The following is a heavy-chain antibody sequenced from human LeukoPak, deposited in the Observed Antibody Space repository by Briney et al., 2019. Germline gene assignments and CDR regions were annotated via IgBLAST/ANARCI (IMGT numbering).Heavy chain of an antibody. CDR3: AKAPSSNGRYPLDP. J-gene: IGHJ5*02. V-gene: IGHV3-30-3*01. D-gene: IGHD6-19*01. Sequence: GGSLELSFAASGFTFSSYAMHWGRPAPGKGLEGVAVISYDGSNKYYAASVKGRFTISRDNSKNTLYLQINSLRAEDTAVYYCAKAPSSNGRYPLDPWGQGTLVTVSS. CDR1: GFTFSSYA. CDR2: ISYDGSNK.